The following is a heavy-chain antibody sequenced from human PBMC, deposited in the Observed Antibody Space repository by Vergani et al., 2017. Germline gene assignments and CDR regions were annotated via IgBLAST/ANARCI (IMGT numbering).Heavy chain of an antibody. D-gene: IGHD6-6*01. CDR1: GGTFSSYT. CDR2: IIPILGIA. J-gene: IGHJ6*02. V-gene: IGHV1-69*08. Sequence: QVQLVQSGAEVKKPGSSVKVSCKASGGTFSSYTISWVRQAPGQGLEWMGRIIPILGIANYAQKFQGRFTISRDNSKKTLYLQMSSLRAEDTAVYYCVKDKYSSSGRGYYYGMDVWGQGTTVTVSS. CDR3: VKDKYSSSGRGYYYGMDV.